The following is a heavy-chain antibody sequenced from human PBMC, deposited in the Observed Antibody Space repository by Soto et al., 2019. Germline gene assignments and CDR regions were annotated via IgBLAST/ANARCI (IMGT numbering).Heavy chain of an antibody. J-gene: IGHJ6*03. CDR1: GDSVRNQY. D-gene: IGHD3-16*01. Sequence: QVQMQESGPGLVKPSETLSLTCTVSGDSVRNQYWSWIRRPPGRGLEWIGYIYRSGSTKYNPSLKSRLNISVDTSKNQFSLKLSSVTAADTAVYYCARTLDYGHMDVWGKGTTGTVSS. V-gene: IGHV4-4*09. CDR2: IYRSGST. CDR3: ARTLDYGHMDV.